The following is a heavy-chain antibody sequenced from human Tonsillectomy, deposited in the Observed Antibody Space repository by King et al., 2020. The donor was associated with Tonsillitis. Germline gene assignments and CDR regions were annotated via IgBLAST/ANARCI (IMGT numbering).Heavy chain of an antibody. CDR1: GLTFSQAW. Sequence: DVQLVESGGGLVQPGGSLRLSCAASGLTFSQAWMAWVRQAPGKGLEWVGRITSKTDGETTDYAAPVKGSFTISRDDSKTTLYLQMNGLKTEDTAVYYCTTGDPRWDHWGQGTLVTVSS. D-gene: IGHD3-16*01. CDR3: TTGDPRWDH. J-gene: IGHJ4*02. CDR2: ITSKTDGETT. V-gene: IGHV3-15*01.